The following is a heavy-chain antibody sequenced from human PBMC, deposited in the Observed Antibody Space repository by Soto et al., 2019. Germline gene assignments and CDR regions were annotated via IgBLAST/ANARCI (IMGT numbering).Heavy chain of an antibody. Sequence: PSETLSLTCTVSGGSISSYYWSWIRQPPGKGLEWIGYIYYSGSTNYNPSLKSRVTISVDTSKNQFSLKLSSVTAADTAVYYCARGWNYYDSSGYYFFDYWGQGTLVTVSS. CDR1: GGSISSYY. CDR2: IYYSGST. CDR3: ARGWNYYDSSGYYFFDY. D-gene: IGHD3-22*01. J-gene: IGHJ4*02. V-gene: IGHV4-59*01.